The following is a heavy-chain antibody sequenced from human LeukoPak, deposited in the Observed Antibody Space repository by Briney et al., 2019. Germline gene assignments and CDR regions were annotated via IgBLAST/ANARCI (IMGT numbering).Heavy chain of an antibody. CDR1: RFTFSVDY. Sequence: PGGSLRLSCAASRFTFSVDYMSWIRQAPGKGLEWVSHISSSGSTINYADSVKGRFTISRDNDKNSLYLQMNSLRAEDTAVYYCARGTYDLLTGYYTSLYFDYWGQGTLVTVSS. D-gene: IGHD3-9*01. CDR3: ARGTYDLLTGYYTSLYFDY. V-gene: IGHV3-11*01. CDR2: ISSSGSTI. J-gene: IGHJ4*02.